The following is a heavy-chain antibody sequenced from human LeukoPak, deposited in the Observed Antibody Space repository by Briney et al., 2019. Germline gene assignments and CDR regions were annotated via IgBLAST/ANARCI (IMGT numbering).Heavy chain of an antibody. CDR1: GGSSSSYY. CDR3: ARQIGIAVADAFDI. J-gene: IGHJ3*02. CDR2: IYYSGST. V-gene: IGHV4-59*08. D-gene: IGHD6-19*01. Sequence: SETLSLTCTGSGGSSSSYYWSWIRQPPGKGLEWIGYIYYSGSTNYNPSLKSRVTISVDTSKNQFSLKLSSVTAADTAVYYCARQIGIAVADAFDIWGQGTMVTVSS.